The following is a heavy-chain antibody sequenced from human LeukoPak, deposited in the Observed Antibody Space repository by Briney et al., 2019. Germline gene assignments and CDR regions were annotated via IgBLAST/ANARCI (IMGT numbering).Heavy chain of an antibody. J-gene: IGHJ4*02. D-gene: IGHD4/OR15-4a*01. V-gene: IGHV3-23*01. Sequence: GGSLRLFCAASGFTFSSYGMSWVRQAPGKGLEWVSAISRSGGSTFYEDSVKGRFTLSRDNSQNTLFLQMNSLRAEDTAVYYCARIRPAGYDYGFELHYWGQGTLVTVSS. CDR2: ISRSGGST. CDR1: GFTFSSYG. CDR3: ARIRPAGYDYGFELHY.